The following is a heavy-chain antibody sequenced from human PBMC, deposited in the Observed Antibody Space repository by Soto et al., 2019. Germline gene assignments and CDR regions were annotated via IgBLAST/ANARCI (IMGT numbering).Heavy chain of an antibody. Sequence: ASVKVSCKASGYSFTSLHFNCVRQATGQGLEWIGWMKPRSGETGFAQRFQGRVTMTRNTSINTAYMELSILRSQDTAVYYCARRSQGPVDHLGQGTQVAVCS. CDR1: GYSFTSLH. J-gene: IGHJ4*02. D-gene: IGHD6-19*01. CDR2: MKPRSGET. V-gene: IGHV1-8*01. CDR3: ARRSQGPVDH.